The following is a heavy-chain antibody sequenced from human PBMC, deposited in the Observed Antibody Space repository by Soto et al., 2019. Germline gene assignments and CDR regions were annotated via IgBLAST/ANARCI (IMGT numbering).Heavy chain of an antibody. V-gene: IGHV1-69*13. Sequence: ASVKVSCKASGGTFSSYAIGWVRQAPGQGLEWMGGIIPIFGTANYAQKFQGRVTITADESTSTAYMELSSLRSEDTAVYYCARANRVKYSSSWYYFDYWGQGTLVTVSS. D-gene: IGHD6-13*01. CDR3: ARANRVKYSSSWYYFDY. CDR2: IIPIFGTA. CDR1: GGTFSSYA. J-gene: IGHJ4*02.